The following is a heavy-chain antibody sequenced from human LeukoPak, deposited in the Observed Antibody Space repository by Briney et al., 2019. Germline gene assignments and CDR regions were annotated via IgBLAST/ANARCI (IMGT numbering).Heavy chain of an antibody. CDR2: IYPSGGNT. D-gene: IGHD5-24*01. Sequence: ASVKVSCKASGYSFTSYFIHWVRQAPGQGLEWMGIIYPSGGNTNYAQKLQGRVTMTTDTSTSTAYMELRSLRSDDTAVYYCARDEGAGYNLEYYFDYWGQGTLVTVSS. J-gene: IGHJ4*02. CDR1: GYSFTSYF. V-gene: IGHV1-46*01. CDR3: ARDEGAGYNLEYYFDY.